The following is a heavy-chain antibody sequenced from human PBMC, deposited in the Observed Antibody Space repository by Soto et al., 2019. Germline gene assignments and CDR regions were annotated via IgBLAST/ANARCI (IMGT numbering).Heavy chain of an antibody. CDR1: GYTFTSYA. Sequence: QVQLVQSGAEVKKPGASVKVSCKASGYTFTSYAMHWVRQAPGQRREWMGWINAGNGDTKYSQKFQGRVTITRDTSVSTAYMELSSLRFEDTAVYYCARSYSGGNWFDPWGQGTLVTVSS. CDR3: ARSYSGGNWFDP. CDR2: INAGNGDT. J-gene: IGHJ5*02. D-gene: IGHD2-15*01. V-gene: IGHV1-3*01.